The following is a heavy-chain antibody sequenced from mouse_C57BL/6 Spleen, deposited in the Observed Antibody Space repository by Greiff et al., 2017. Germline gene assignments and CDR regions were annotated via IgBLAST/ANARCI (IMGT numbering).Heavy chain of an antibody. CDR3: ARDLGLRGYFDV. D-gene: IGHD4-1*01. V-gene: IGHV5-4*01. J-gene: IGHJ1*03. Sequence: EVQRVESGGGLVKPGGSLKLSCAASGFTFSSYAMSWVRQTPEKRLEWVATISDGGSYTYYPDNVKGRFTISRDNAKNNLYLQMSHLKSEDTAMYYCARDLGLRGYFDVWGTGTTVTVSS. CDR1: GFTFSSYA. CDR2: ISDGGSYT.